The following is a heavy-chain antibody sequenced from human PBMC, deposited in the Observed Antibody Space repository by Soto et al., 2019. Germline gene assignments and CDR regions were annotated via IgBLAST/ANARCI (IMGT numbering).Heavy chain of an antibody. CDR3: ARGIAVAGTGFDY. D-gene: IGHD6-19*01. CDR2: IKQDGSEK. CDR1: GFTFSSYW. V-gene: IGHV3-7*04. J-gene: IGHJ4*02. Sequence: GGSLRLSCAASGFTFSSYWMSWVRQAPGKGLEWVANIKQDGSEKYYVDSVKGRFTISRDNAKNSLYLQMNSLRAEDTAVYYCARGIAVAGTGFDYWGQGTLVTVSS.